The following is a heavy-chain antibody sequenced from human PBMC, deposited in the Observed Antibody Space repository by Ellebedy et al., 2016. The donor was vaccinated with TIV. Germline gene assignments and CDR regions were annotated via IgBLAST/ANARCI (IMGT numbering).Heavy chain of an antibody. J-gene: IGHJ4*02. V-gene: IGHV4-38-2*02. CDR3: ARMPHCGANCYAGGHNCDH. D-gene: IGHD2-2*01. CDR2: IFHTGSA. CDR1: GYSISNGYY. Sequence: MPGGSLRLSCTVSGYSISNGYYWGWVRQPPGKGLQWIGSIFHTGSAYYNPSLKSRVAISVDTSKNQFSLQLSSVTAADTAVYFCARMPHCGANCYAGGHNCDHWGQGTLVTVSS.